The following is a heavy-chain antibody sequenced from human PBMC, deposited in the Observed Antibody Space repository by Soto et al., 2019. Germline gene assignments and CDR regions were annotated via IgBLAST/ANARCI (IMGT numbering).Heavy chain of an antibody. CDR2: MNPNSGNT. V-gene: IGHV1-8*01. D-gene: IGHD2-15*01. J-gene: IGHJ4*02. CDR1: GYTFTSYD. Sequence: ASVKVSCKASGYTFTSYDINWVRQATGQGLAWMGWMNPNSGNTGYAQKLQGRVTMTRNTSISTAYMELGSLRSGDTAVYYRARVPLYGSGGSCYDYWGPGTLVTVSS. CDR3: ARVPLYGSGGSCYDY.